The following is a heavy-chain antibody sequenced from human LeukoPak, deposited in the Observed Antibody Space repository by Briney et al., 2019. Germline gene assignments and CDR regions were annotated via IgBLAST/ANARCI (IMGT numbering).Heavy chain of an antibody. CDR3: ASSVTMMLYFDY. D-gene: IGHD3-22*01. CDR1: GFTLSSYS. CDR2: ISSSSSYI. Sequence: GGSLRLSCAASGFTLSSYSMNWVRQAPGKGLEWVSSISSSSSYIYYADSVKGRFTISRDNAKNSLYLQMNSLRAEDTAVYYCASSVTMMLYFDYWGQGTLVTVSS. J-gene: IGHJ4*02. V-gene: IGHV3-21*01.